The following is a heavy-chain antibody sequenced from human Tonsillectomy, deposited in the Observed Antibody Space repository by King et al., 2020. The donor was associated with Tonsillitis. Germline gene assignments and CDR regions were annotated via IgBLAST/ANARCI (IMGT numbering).Heavy chain of an antibody. CDR2: INRSGSNT. CDR1: GFTFSSYA. V-gene: IGHV3-23*04. Sequence: QLVQSGGGLVQPGGSLRLSCEASGFTFSSYAMSWVRQAPGKGLEWVSAINRSGSNTYYADSVKGRFTISRDNSKDTLYLQMNSLRADDTAKYYCGYGEYSDCYGYWGQGTLVTVSS. CDR3: GYGEYSDCYGY. J-gene: IGHJ4*02. D-gene: IGHD5-18*01.